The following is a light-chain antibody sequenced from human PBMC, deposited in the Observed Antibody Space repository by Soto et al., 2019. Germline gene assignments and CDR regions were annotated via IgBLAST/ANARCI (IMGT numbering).Light chain of an antibody. J-gene: IGKJ5*01. CDR1: QSVSNN. Sequence: EIVLAQSPATLSLSPGGRATLSCRSSQSVSNNLAWYQQKPGQSPRLLIYGASIRATGIPDRFSGSGSGTEFTLTISRLQSEDFAVYYCQQYNNWPPITFGQGTRLEIK. CDR2: GAS. V-gene: IGKV3D-15*01. CDR3: QQYNNWPPIT.